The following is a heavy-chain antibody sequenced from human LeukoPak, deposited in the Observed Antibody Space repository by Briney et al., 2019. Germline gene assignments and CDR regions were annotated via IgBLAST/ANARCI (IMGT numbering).Heavy chain of an antibody. Sequence: GGSLRLSCAASGFTFSSYGMNWVRQAPGKGLEWVAFIRSDGSIKYYADSVKGRFTISRDNSKLYLQLNSLRPEDTAVYYCAKKGYSNGWRDSYYFDCWGQGTLVTVSS. CDR2: IRSDGSIK. D-gene: IGHD6-19*01. V-gene: IGHV3-30*02. CDR1: GFTFSSYG. J-gene: IGHJ4*02. CDR3: AKKGYSNGWRDSYYFDC.